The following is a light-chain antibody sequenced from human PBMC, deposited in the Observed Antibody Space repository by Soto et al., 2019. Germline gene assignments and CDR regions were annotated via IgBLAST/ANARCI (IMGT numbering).Light chain of an antibody. Sequence: EIVLTQSPGTLSLSPGGRATLSCRASQSVSRRLAWYQHRPGQSPRLLISGASMRASGVPVRFSGSGSGTDFTLTISRLEPEDFATYYCQQSYSTLYTFGQGTKVDIK. J-gene: IGKJ2*01. CDR2: GAS. V-gene: IGKV3-20*01. CDR1: QSVSRR. CDR3: QQSYSTLYT.